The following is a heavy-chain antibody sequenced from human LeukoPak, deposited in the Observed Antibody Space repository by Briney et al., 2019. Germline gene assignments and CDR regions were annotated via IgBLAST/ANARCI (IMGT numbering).Heavy chain of an antibody. Sequence: GGSLRLSCAASGFTFSSYSMNWVRQAPGKGLEWVSSISSSSSSYIYYADSVKGRFTISRDNAKNSLYLQMNSLRAEDTAVYYCARVPKMYYYDSSGYYYGYYYYYYMDVWGKGTTVTVSS. CDR3: ARVPKMYYYDSSGYYYGYYYYYYMDV. V-gene: IGHV3-21*01. J-gene: IGHJ6*03. CDR2: ISSSSSSYI. D-gene: IGHD3-22*01. CDR1: GFTFSSYS.